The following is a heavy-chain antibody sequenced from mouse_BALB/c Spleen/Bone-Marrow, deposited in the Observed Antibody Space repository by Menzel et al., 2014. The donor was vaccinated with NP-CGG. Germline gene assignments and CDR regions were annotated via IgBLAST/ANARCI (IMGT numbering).Heavy chain of an antibody. Sequence: QVQLQQPGAELMKPGASVKISCKATGYTFSSYWIEWVKQRPGHGLEWIGEILPGSGSTNYNEKFKGKATFTADTSSNTAYMQLSSLTSEDSAVYYCAREDSATVVETDYWGQGTSVTVSS. J-gene: IGHJ4*01. V-gene: IGHV1-9*01. CDR1: GYTFSSYW. CDR2: ILPGSGST. CDR3: AREDSATVVETDY. D-gene: IGHD1-1*01.